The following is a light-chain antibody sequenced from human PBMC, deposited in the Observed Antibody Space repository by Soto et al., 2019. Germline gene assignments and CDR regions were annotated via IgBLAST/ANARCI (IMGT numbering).Light chain of an antibody. CDR2: GHN. V-gene: IGLV1-40*01. Sequence: QSVLTQPPSVSGAPGQRVTISCSGSYSNIGAGYEVHWYQQVPGTAPKLLVSGHNNRPSGVPDRFFGSKSGTSASLTIIGLQAEDEADYYCQSFDSSVSGSWVFGGGTKLTVL. CDR1: YSNIGAGYE. J-gene: IGLJ3*02. CDR3: QSFDSSVSGSWV.